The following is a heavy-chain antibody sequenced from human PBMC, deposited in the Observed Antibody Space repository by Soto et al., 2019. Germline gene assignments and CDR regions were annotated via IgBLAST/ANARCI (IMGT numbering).Heavy chain of an antibody. CDR1: GFTFSNAW. CDR2: INRKTDGGTT. CDR3: AKGQSSGAFRFFFDY. D-gene: IGHD3-22*01. Sequence: GGSLRLSCAASGFTFSNAWMTWVRQAPGKGLEWVGRINRKTDGGTTGYAAPVRGRFTISRDDSKNTLYLQMNSLTAEDTAVYYCAKGQSSGAFRFFFDYWGQGTLVTVSS. J-gene: IGHJ4*02. V-gene: IGHV3-15*01.